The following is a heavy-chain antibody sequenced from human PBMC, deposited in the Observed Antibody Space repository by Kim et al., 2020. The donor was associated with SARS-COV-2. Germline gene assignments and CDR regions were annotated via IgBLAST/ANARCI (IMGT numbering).Heavy chain of an antibody. V-gene: IGHV3-64D*09. CDR3: ILGIVDV. Sequence: GGSLRLSCSASGFTFSTYAMFWVRHAPGKGLEYLSFISTNGGDTKYADSVKGRFTISRDNSKSMLYLQMSSLRAEDTAIYYCILGIVDVWGQGTTVTVSS. J-gene: IGHJ6*02. D-gene: IGHD3-3*01. CDR2: ISTNGGDT. CDR1: GFTFSTYA.